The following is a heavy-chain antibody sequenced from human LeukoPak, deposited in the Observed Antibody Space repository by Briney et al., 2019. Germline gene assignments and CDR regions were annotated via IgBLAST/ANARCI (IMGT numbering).Heavy chain of an antibody. CDR1: GFTFSNYN. CDR3: ARDPNSGPFDY. J-gene: IGHJ4*02. V-gene: IGHV3-48*01. CDR2: ITSSSNTV. D-gene: IGHD6-19*01. Sequence: GGSLRLSCAASGFTFSNYNMFWARQAPGKGLEWVSYITSSSNTVHYADSVKGRFTLSRDNAKSSLYLQMNSLRAEDTAIYYCARDPNSGPFDYWGRGTLVFVSS.